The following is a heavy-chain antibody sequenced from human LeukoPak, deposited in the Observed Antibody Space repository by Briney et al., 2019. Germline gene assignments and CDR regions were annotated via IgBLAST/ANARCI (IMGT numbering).Heavy chain of an antibody. J-gene: IGHJ4*02. CDR3: ARRMRGGFGELSAGDY. CDR2: IYYSGST. CDR1: GGSISSYY. Sequence: SETLSLTCTVSGGSISSYYWSWIRQPPGKGLEWIGSIYYSGSTYYNPSLKSRVTISVDTSKNQFSLKLSSVTAADTAVYYCARRMRGGFGELSAGDYWGQGTLVTVSS. D-gene: IGHD3-10*01. V-gene: IGHV4-39*07.